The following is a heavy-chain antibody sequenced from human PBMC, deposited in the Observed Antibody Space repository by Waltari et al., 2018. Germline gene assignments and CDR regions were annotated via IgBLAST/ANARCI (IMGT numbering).Heavy chain of an antibody. Sequence: QVHVVESGGGVVQPGGSLRLSCSASGLTVGTYGRHWVRQAPGKGLEWVAVIQYDGSIKNYADSVKGRFTISRENSKNTLYLEMKSLRAEDTAVYYCAREYSRICFHALDGWGQGTAVTVSS. J-gene: IGHJ6*02. CDR1: GLTVGTYG. D-gene: IGHD6-13*01. CDR3: AREYSRICFHALDG. CDR2: IQYDGSIK. V-gene: IGHV3-33*05.